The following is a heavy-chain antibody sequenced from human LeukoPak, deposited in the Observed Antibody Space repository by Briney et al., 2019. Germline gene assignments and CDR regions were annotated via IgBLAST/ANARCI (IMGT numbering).Heavy chain of an antibody. Sequence: GGSLRLSCAASGFTVSNNYMSWVRQAPGKGLEWVSAISGSGHSTYYADSVKGRFTISRDNSKNTLYLQMNSLRAEDTAVYYCAKMGWTAYDYTNYWGQGTLVTVSS. CDR1: GFTVSNNY. J-gene: IGHJ4*02. D-gene: IGHD5-12*01. CDR2: ISGSGHST. CDR3: AKMGWTAYDYTNY. V-gene: IGHV3-23*01.